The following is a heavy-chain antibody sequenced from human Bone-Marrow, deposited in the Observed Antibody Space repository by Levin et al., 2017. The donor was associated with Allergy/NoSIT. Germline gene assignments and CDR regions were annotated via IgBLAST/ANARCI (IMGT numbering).Heavy chain of an antibody. V-gene: IGHV3-15*01. CDR2: SKSRAEGVAT. Sequence: PGGSLRLSCAASGFTFSNAWMNWVRQAPGRGLEWVGRSKSRAEGVATDYAAPVNGRFSISRDDSKDTLYLQMSSLKIEDTAVYYCTTLGTSRYFDWVLRSFEGLDLWGQGTMVIVSS. J-gene: IGHJ3*01. CDR1: GFTFSNAW. CDR3: TTLGTSRYFDWVLRSFEGLDL. D-gene: IGHD3-9*01.